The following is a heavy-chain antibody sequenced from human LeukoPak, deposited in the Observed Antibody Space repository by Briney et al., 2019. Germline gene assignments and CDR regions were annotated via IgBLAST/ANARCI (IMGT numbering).Heavy chain of an antibody. Sequence: GGSLRLSCAASGFTFSDYYMSWIRQAPGRGLEWVSYISSSGSTIYYADSVKGRFTISRDNAKNSLYLQMNSPRAEDTATYYCARGLPATLLDYWGQGTLVTVSS. CDR3: ARGLPATLLDY. CDR2: ISSSGSTI. V-gene: IGHV3-11*01. J-gene: IGHJ4*02. CDR1: GFTFSDYY. D-gene: IGHD2-2*01.